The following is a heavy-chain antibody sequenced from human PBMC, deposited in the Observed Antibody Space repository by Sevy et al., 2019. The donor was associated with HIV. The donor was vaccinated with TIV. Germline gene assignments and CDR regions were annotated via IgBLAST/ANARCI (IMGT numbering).Heavy chain of an antibody. CDR2: INPNGGST. CDR3: ARGGGSCYGKRECWDVFHI. Sequence: ASVKVSCKASGYTFITYYIHWVRQAPGQGLEWMGVINPNGGSTSYAQKFQGRVTMTRATSTSTVYMELSSLRSEDTAVYYCARGGGSCYGKRECWDVFHIWGQGTMVTVSS. J-gene: IGHJ3*02. V-gene: IGHV1-46*01. D-gene: IGHD2-15*01. CDR1: GYTFITYY.